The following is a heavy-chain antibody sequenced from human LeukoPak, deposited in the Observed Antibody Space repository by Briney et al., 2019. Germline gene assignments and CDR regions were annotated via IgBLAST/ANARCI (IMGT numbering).Heavy chain of an antibody. CDR1: GYTFTGYY. Sequence: VASVKVSCKASGYTFTGYYIHWVRQAPGQGLEWMGWINPNSGGTNYAQKFQGRVTMTRDTSISTAYMELSRLRSDDTAVYYCATTSPLWAFDIWGQGTMVTVSS. V-gene: IGHV1-2*02. D-gene: IGHD2-21*01. CDR2: INPNSGGT. CDR3: ATTSPLWAFDI. J-gene: IGHJ3*02.